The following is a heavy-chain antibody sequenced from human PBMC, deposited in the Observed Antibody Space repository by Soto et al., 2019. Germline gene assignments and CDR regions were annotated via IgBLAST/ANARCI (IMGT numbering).Heavy chain of an antibody. CDR2: ISYDGSNK. CDR1: GFTFSSYG. D-gene: IGHD3-3*02. V-gene: IGHV3-30*18. CDR3: AKDRHLWRGYFYYGMDV. J-gene: IGHJ6*02. Sequence: GGSLRLSCAASGFTFSSYGMHWVRQAPGKGLEWVAVISYDGSNKYYADSVKGRFTIPRDNSKNTLYLQMNSLRAEDTAVYYCAKDRHLWRGYFYYGMDVWGQGTTVTVSS.